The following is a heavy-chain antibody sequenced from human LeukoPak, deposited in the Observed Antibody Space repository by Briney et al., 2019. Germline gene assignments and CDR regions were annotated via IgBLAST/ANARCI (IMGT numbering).Heavy chain of an antibody. CDR1: GYVFIRHW. Sequence: GESLKISCKASGYVFIRHWIGWVRQVPGKGREWMGVIHPEDSYSRYNAAFQGQATLSVDESTSTAYLQLSSLKASDTAIYYCARQNHYYYYMDVWGRGTTVTVSS. CDR3: ARQNHYYYYMDV. J-gene: IGHJ6*03. V-gene: IGHV5-51*01. CDR2: IHPEDSYS.